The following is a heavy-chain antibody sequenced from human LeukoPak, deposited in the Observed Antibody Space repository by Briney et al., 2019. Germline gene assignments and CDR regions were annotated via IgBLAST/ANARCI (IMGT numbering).Heavy chain of an antibody. CDR2: INHSGST. J-gene: IGHJ6*02. Sequence: SETLSLTSAVYGGSFSGYYWSWIRQPPGKGLEWIGEINHSGSTNYNPSLKSRVTISVDTSKNQFSLKLSSVTAADTAVYYCARGPQSAAAGDVWGQGTTVTVSS. CDR3: ARGPQSAAAGDV. D-gene: IGHD6-13*01. CDR1: GGSFSGYY. V-gene: IGHV4-34*01.